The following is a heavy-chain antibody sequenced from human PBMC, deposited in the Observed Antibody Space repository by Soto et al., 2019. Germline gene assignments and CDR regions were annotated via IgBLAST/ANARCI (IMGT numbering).Heavy chain of an antibody. CDR3: ARASPRIPAGLLWSFDL. CDR1: GGSISSTNW. Sequence: PSETLSLTSAVSGGSISSTNWWSCVRQPPGKGLEWIGEIYHSGSTNYNPSLKFRVTVSLDKSNNQFSLEMRSMTTADTAVYYCARASPRIPAGLLWSFDLWGRGTLVTVSS. D-gene: IGHD2-2*01. J-gene: IGHJ2*01. V-gene: IGHV4-4*02. CDR2: IYHSGST.